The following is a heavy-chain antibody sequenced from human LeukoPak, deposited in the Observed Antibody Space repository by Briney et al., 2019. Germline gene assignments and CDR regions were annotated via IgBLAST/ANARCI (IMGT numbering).Heavy chain of an antibody. CDR1: AGSFSGYY. CDR3: ARRGELSDY. V-gene: IGHV4-34*01. Sequence: SETLSLTCAVYAGSFSGYYWSWIRQPPGKGLEWIGEINHSGSTNYNPSLKSRVTISVDTSKNQFSLKLSSVTAADTAVYYCARRGELSDYWGQGTLVTVSS. D-gene: IGHD3-16*02. J-gene: IGHJ4*02. CDR2: INHSGST.